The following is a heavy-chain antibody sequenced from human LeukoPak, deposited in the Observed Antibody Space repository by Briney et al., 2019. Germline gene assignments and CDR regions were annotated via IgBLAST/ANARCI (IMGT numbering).Heavy chain of an antibody. CDR3: ARVGRDGYPNYFDY. D-gene: IGHD5-24*01. J-gene: IGHJ4*02. CDR2: IYYSGNT. V-gene: IGHV4-59*01. CDR1: GGSMTTYY. Sequence: PSETLSLTCTVSGGSMTTYYWSWIRQPPGKGLEWIGYIYYSGNTNYNPSLNSRVTISLDTSKKQFSLKLTSVGAADTAVYYCARVGRDGYPNYFDYWGQGTLVTVSS.